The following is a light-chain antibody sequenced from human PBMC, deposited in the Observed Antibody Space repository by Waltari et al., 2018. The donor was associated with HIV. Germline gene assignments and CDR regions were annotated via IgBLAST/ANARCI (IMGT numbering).Light chain of an antibody. Sequence: QSAVTQPPSVSAAPGQSVTIPCSGSNSNIGSNAVSWYQYVPGAAPKFLFYGNAARRCALRDRFSGSKSGSSATLVISGLQACDECDYYCGAWDNRLGSWVFGGGTKLTVL. V-gene: IGLV1-51*01. CDR1: NSNIGSNA. CDR3: GAWDNRLGSWV. CDR2: GNA. J-gene: IGLJ3*02.